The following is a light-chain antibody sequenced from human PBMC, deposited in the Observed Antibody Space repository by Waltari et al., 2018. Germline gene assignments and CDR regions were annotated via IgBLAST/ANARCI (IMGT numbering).Light chain of an antibody. Sequence: DIVMTQSPLSLPVTPGEPASISCRSSQSLRHRSGYHCLALFLQKPGQSPHLLISMGSNRASGVPDRFSGSGSGTDFTLQISRVEAEDVGVYYCMQSLQPPLTFGGGTKVELK. V-gene: IGKV2-28*01. J-gene: IGKJ4*01. CDR1: QSLRHRSGYHC. CDR3: MQSLQPPLT. CDR2: MGS.